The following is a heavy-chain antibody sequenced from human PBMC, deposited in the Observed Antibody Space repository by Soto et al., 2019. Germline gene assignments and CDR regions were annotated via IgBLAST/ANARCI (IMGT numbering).Heavy chain of an antibody. J-gene: IGHJ5*02. CDR2: IIPIFGTA. CDR3: ARGHYYSSSSPDWFDP. V-gene: IGHV1-69*13. CDR1: GGTFSSYS. D-gene: IGHD6-6*01. Sequence: SVKVSCKASGGTFSSYSISWVLQAPGEGLEWMGGIIPIFGTANYAQKFQGRVTITADESTSTAYMELSSLRSEDTAVYYCARGHYYSSSSPDWFDPWGQGTLVTVSS.